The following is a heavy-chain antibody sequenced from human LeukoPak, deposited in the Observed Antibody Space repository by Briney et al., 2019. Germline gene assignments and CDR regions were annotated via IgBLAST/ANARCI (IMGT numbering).Heavy chain of an antibody. Sequence: PSETLSLTCTVSGASISNFYWSWIRQPPGKGLEWSGYIYYSGSTNYNPSLYSRVTISVDTSKNQFSLKLSSVTAADTAVYYCATRISSNYPPNAFDIWGQGTMVTVSS. D-gene: IGHD2-2*01. V-gene: IGHV4-59*01. CDR3: ATRISSNYPPNAFDI. J-gene: IGHJ3*02. CDR1: GASISNFY. CDR2: IYYSGST.